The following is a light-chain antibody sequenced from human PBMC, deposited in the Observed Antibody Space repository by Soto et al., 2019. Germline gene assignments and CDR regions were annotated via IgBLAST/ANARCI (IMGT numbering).Light chain of an antibody. CDR1: QSVLSSSSYKNY. CDR2: WAS. Sequence: DIVMTQSPDSLAVSLGERAAINCKSSQSVLSSSSYKNYLAWYQQKPGQPPKLLIYWASTRESGVPDRFIGSGSETDFTLTISSLQAGDEAIYHCQQYYNTPYTFGQGTTLEIK. J-gene: IGKJ2*01. CDR3: QQYYNTPYT. V-gene: IGKV4-1*01.